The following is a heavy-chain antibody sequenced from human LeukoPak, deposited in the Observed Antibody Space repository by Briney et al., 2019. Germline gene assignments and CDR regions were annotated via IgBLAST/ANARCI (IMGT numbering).Heavy chain of an antibody. J-gene: IGHJ5*02. CDR1: GGSISSSSYY. Sequence: SETLSLTCTVSGGSISSSSYYWGWIRQPPGKGLEWIGSIYYSGSTYYNPSLKSRVTISVDTSKNQFSLKLSSVTAADTAVYYCVRHLMYGHCSGGSCHSGFDPWGQGTLVTVSS. CDR3: VRHLMYGHCSGGSCHSGFDP. CDR2: IYYSGST. V-gene: IGHV4-39*01. D-gene: IGHD2-15*01.